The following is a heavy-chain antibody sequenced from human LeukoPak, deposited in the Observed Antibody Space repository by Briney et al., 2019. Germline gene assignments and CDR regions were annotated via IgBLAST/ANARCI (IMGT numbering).Heavy chain of an antibody. CDR1: GGTFSSYA. CDR2: IIPILGIA. Sequence: SVKVSCKASGGTFSSYAISWVRQAPGQGLAWMGRIIPILGIANYAQKFQGRVTITADKSTSTAYMELSSLRSEDTAVYYCARDTAMVGYYFDYWGQGTLVTVSS. V-gene: IGHV1-69*04. J-gene: IGHJ4*02. CDR3: ARDTAMVGYYFDY. D-gene: IGHD5-18*01.